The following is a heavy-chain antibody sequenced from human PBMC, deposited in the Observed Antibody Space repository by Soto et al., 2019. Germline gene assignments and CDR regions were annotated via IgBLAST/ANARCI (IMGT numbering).Heavy chain of an antibody. D-gene: IGHD6-6*01. Sequence: GGSLRLSCAASGFTFSSFEMNWVRQAPGKGLEWVSYISNSGRIIYYADSVKGRFTISRDDAKNSLYLQMNSLRAEDTAVYYCAREWGTSIAAAFDYWGQGTLVTVSS. CDR1: GFTFSSFE. V-gene: IGHV3-48*03. CDR2: ISNSGRII. J-gene: IGHJ4*02. CDR3: AREWGTSIAAAFDY.